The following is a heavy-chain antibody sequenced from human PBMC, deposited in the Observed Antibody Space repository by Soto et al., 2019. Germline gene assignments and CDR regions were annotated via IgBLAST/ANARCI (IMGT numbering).Heavy chain of an antibody. CDR3: ARGSYYDSSGYYGP. Sequence: SETLSLTCTVSGGSITSSYYWGWIRQPPGKGLEWIGSIYYSGSTYYNPSLKSRVTISVDTSKNQFSLKLSSVTAADTAVYYCARGSYYDSSGYYGPWGQGTLVTVSS. V-gene: IGHV4-39*07. CDR2: IYYSGST. D-gene: IGHD3-22*01. CDR1: GGSITSSYY. J-gene: IGHJ5*02.